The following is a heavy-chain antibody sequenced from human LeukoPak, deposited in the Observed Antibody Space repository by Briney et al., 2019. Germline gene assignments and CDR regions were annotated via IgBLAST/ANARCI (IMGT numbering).Heavy chain of an antibody. CDR2: ISSSGSTI. J-gene: IGHJ4*02. Sequence: GGSLRLSCAASGFTFSNYWMSWVRQAPGKGLEWVSYISSSGSTIYYADSVKGRFTISRDNAKNSLYLQMNSLRAEDTAVYYCARAPHAFYSGSYYYWGQGTLVTVSS. CDR1: GFTFSNYW. V-gene: IGHV3-48*04. D-gene: IGHD1-26*01. CDR3: ARAPHAFYSGSYYY.